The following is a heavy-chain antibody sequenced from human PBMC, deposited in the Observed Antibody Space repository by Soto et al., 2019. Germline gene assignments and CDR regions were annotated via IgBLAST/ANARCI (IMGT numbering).Heavy chain of an antibody. CDR2: ISGSGGST. V-gene: IGHV3-23*01. J-gene: IGHJ6*02. Sequence: PGGSLRLSCAASGFTFSSYAMSWVRQAPGKGLEWVSAISGSGGSTYYADSVKGRFTISRDNSKNTLYLQMNSLRAGDTAVYYCAKGPLAAEAGTRRDYYGMDAWGQGKTVTVCS. D-gene: IGHD6-13*01. CDR3: AKGPLAAEAGTRRDYYGMDA. CDR1: GFTFSSYA.